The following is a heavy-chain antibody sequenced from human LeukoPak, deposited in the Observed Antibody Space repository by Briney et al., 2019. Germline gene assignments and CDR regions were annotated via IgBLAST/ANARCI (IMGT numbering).Heavy chain of an antibody. CDR1: GFIFNNYG. CDR2: ISGSGGST. D-gene: IGHD4/OR15-4a*01. J-gene: IGHJ4*02. CDR3: ARRAGAYSHPYDY. Sequence: GGSLRLSCAASGFIFNNYGIHWVRQTPGKGLKWVSAISGSGGSTYYADSVKGRFTISRDNSKNTLYLQMNSLRAEDTAVYYCARRAGAYSHPYDYWGQGTLVTVSS. V-gene: IGHV3-23*01.